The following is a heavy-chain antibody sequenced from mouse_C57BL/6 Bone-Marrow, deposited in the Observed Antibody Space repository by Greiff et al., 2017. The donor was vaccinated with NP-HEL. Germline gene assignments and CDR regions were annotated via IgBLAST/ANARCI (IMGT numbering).Heavy chain of an antibody. CDR2: IHPNSGST. CDR1: GYTFTSYW. V-gene: IGHV1-64*01. Sequence: QVQLQQPGAELVKPGASVKLSCKASGYTFTSYWMHWVKQRPGQGLEWIGMIHPNSGSTNYNEKFKSKATLTVDKSSSTAYMQLSSLTSEDSAVYYCARGDYYSNYVRAMDYWGQGTSVTVSS. D-gene: IGHD2-5*01. J-gene: IGHJ4*01. CDR3: ARGDYYSNYVRAMDY.